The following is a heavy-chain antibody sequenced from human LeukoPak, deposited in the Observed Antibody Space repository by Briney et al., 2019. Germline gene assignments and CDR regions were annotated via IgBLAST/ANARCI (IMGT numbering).Heavy chain of an antibody. J-gene: IGHJ6*04. Sequence: SETLSLTCTVSGGSLSNYYWTWIRQPPGKGLEWIGYIYYSGSTNYNPSLRSRATISVDTSKKQFSLNLSSVTAADTALYYCARVATMVRGSNGMDVWGKGTTVTVS. CDR1: GGSLSNYY. V-gene: IGHV4-59*01. CDR2: IYYSGST. D-gene: IGHD3-10*01. CDR3: ARVATMVRGSNGMDV.